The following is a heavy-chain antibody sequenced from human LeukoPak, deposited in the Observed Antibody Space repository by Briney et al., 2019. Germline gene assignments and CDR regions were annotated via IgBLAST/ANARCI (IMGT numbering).Heavy chain of an antibody. J-gene: IGHJ2*01. CDR2: IYYSGST. CDR3: ARPGGSYSYGSEYWYFDL. Sequence: PSETLSLTCTVSGGSISSYYWSWIRQPPGKGLEWIGYIYYSGSTNYNPSLKSRVTISVDTSKNQFSLKLSSVTAADTAVYYCARPGGSYSYGSEYWYFDLWGRGTLVTVSS. CDR1: GGSISSYY. D-gene: IGHD5-18*01. V-gene: IGHV4-59*08.